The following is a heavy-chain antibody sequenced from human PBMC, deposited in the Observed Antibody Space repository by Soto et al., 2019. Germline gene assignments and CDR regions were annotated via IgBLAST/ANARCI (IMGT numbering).Heavy chain of an antibody. J-gene: IGHJ6*03. D-gene: IGHD2-8*02. CDR2: INPSGGST. CDR1: GYTFTSYY. Sequence: ASVKVSCKASGYTFTSYYMHWVRQAPGQGLEWMGIINPSGGSTSYAQKFQGRVTMTRDTSTSTVYMELSSLRSEDTAVYYCARAVKRNHLVYYYSYWEVGGKGPRATV. CDR3: ARAVKRNHLVYYYSYWEV. V-gene: IGHV1-46*03.